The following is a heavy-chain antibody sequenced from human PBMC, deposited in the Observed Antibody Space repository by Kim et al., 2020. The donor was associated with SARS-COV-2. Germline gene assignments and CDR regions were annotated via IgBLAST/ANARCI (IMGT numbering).Heavy chain of an antibody. CDR3: TTGFRTMVRGVNG. V-gene: IGHV3-15*01. CDR2: IKSKTDGGTT. CDR1: GFTFSNAW. Sequence: GGSLRLSCAASGFTFSNAWMSWVRQAPGKGLEWVGHIKSKTDGGTTDYAAPVKGRFTISRDDSKNTLYLQMNSLKTEDTAVYYCTTGFRTMVRGVNGWG. J-gene: IGHJ6*02. D-gene: IGHD3-10*01.